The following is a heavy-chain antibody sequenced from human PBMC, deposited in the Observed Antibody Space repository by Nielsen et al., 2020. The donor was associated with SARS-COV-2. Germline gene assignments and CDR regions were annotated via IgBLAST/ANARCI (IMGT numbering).Heavy chain of an antibody. V-gene: IGHV3-30*13. Sequence: GESLKISCEVSGFAFRYYVMHWVRQAPGKGLEWVAVISDDGNNGSYADSVKGRFTISRDNSNKSLYLQMNSLRPEDTAVYYCTSEMATWGQGTPVTVSS. CDR3: TSEMAT. CDR2: ISDDGNNG. D-gene: IGHD5-24*01. CDR1: GFAFRYYV. J-gene: IGHJ4*02.